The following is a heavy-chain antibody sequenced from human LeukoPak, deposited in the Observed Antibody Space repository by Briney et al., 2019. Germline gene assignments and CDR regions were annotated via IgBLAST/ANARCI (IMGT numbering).Heavy chain of an antibody. D-gene: IGHD6-13*01. J-gene: IGHJ3*02. Sequence: GGSLRLSCAASGFTFSSYAMSWVRQAPGKGLEWVSAISGSGGSTYYADSVKGRFTISRDNAKNSLYLQMNSLRAEDTAVYYCARGPGIAAAGTPLRAFDIWGQGTMVTVSS. CDR3: ARGPGIAAAGTPLRAFDI. CDR1: GFTFSSYA. CDR2: ISGSGGST. V-gene: IGHV3-23*01.